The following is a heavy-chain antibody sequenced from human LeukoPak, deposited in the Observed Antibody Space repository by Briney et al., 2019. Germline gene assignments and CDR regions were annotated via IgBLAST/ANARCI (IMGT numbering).Heavy chain of an antibody. V-gene: IGHV1-69*01. CDR3: ARVGFSGSSSLEDY. D-gene: IGHD6-6*01. CDR2: IIPIFGTA. J-gene: IGHJ4*02. Sequence: SVNVSCKASGGTFSSYAISWVRQAPGQGLEWMGGIIPIFGTANYAQKFQGRVTITADESTSTAYMELSSLRSEDTAVYYCARVGFSGSSSLEDYWGQGTLVTVSS. CDR1: GGTFSSYA.